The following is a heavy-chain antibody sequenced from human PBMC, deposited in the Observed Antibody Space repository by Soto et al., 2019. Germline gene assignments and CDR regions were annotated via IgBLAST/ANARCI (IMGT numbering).Heavy chain of an antibody. CDR3: AKGSPEGYDFWSGYYNYYYYYMDV. CDR2: ISGSGGST. D-gene: IGHD3-3*01. V-gene: IGHV3-23*01. Sequence: GGSLRLSCAASGFTFSSYAMSWVRQAPGKGLEWVSAISGSGGSTYYADSVKGRFTISRDNSKNTLYLQMNSLRAEDTAVYYCAKGSPEGYDFWSGYYNYYYYYMDVWGKGTTVTVSS. CDR1: GFTFSSYA. J-gene: IGHJ6*03.